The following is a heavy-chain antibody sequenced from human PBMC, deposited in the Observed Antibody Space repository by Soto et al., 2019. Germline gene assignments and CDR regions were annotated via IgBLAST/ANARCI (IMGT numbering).Heavy chain of an antibody. CDR2: ITGSADST. V-gene: IGHV3-23*01. D-gene: IGHD6-25*01. Sequence: EVQLLESGGDLVQPGGSLRLSCAASGFTFSSYAMSWVRQAPGKGLEWVAAITGSADSTYYADSVKGRFTISRDNSKNTLYMQMNSLRAEDTAVYYCARGSGPYRPYYFDYGGQGTLVTVSS. CDR3: ARGSGPYRPYYFDY. CDR1: GFTFSSYA. J-gene: IGHJ4*02.